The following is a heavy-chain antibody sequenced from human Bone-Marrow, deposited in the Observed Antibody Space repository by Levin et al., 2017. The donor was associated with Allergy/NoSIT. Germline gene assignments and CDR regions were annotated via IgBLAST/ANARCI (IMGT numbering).Heavy chain of an antibody. CDR3: ARDADILTGHDY. CDR1: GYSFTGYH. V-gene: IGHV1-2*06. D-gene: IGHD3-9*01. Sequence: GESLKISCKASGYSFTGYHMHWVRQAPGQGLEWMGRINPNSGGTDYALKFQGRVTMTSDTSISTAYLDLSRLRSDDTALYYCARDADILTGHDYWGQGTLVTVSS. CDR2: INPNSGGT. J-gene: IGHJ4*02.